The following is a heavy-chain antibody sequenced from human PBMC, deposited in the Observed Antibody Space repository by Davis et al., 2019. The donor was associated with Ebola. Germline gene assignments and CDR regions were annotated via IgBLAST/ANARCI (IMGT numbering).Heavy chain of an antibody. CDR3: ARALKPIFGVVYYYYGMDV. CDR1: GFTFSSYA. Sequence: GESLKISCAASGFTFSSYAIHWVRQAPGKGLEWVSSISSSSSYIYYADSVKGRFTISRDNAKNSLYLQMNSLRAEDTAVYYCARALKPIFGVVYYYYGMDVWGQGTTVTVSS. J-gene: IGHJ6*02. V-gene: IGHV3-21*01. D-gene: IGHD3-3*01. CDR2: ISSSSSYI.